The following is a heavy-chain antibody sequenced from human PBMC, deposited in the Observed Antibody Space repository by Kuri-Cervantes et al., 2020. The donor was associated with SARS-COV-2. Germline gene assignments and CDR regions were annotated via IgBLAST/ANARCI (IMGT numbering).Heavy chain of an antibody. V-gene: IGHV4-34*01. CDR3: ARMYSINHYGMTS. Sequence: SETLSLICAVYGGSFSGYYWSWIRQPPGKGLEWIGEINHSGSTNYNPSLKSRVTISVDTSKNQFSLKLSSVTAADTAVYYCARMYSINHYGMTSGAKGPRSPSP. CDR2: INHSGST. CDR1: GGSFSGYY. D-gene: IGHD4-11*01. J-gene: IGHJ6*02.